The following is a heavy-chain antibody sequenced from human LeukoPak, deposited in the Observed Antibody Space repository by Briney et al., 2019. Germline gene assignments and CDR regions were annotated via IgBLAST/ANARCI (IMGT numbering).Heavy chain of an antibody. CDR3: AREKYGPYYGSGSYFDY. D-gene: IGHD3-10*01. J-gene: IGHJ4*02. V-gene: IGHV1-2*02. CDR2: INPNSGGT. Sequence: ASVKVSCKASGYTFTSYGISWVRQAPGQGLEWMGWINPNSGGTNYAQKFQGRVTMTRDTSISTAYMELSRLRSDDTAVYYCAREKYGPYYGSGSYFDYWGQGTLVTVSS. CDR1: GYTFTSYG.